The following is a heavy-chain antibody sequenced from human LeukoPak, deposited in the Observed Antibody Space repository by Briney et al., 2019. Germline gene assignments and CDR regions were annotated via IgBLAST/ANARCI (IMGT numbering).Heavy chain of an antibody. J-gene: IGHJ3*01. Sequence: PGGSPRLSCVASGFTFHKFAMTWVRQAPGKGLEWVSTITGSGGDTYIADSVKGRFFISRDNSKNTLSVQMNSLRADDTAVYYCAKGDNFGRVADSFDSWGQGTMVTVSS. CDR2: ITGSGGDT. CDR3: AKGDNFGRVADSFDS. D-gene: IGHD1-1*01. CDR1: GFTFHKFA. V-gene: IGHV3-23*01.